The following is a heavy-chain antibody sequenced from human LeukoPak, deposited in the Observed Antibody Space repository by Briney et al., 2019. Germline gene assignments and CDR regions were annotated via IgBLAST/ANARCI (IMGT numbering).Heavy chain of an antibody. CDR3: ARDAAADFWTAGYYFDY. J-gene: IGHJ4*02. CDR2: IIPIFGTA. Sequence: SVKVSCKASGGTFSSYAISWVRQAPGQGLEWMGRIIPIFGTANYAQKFQGKVTITTDESTSTAYMELSSLRSEDTAVYYCARDAAADFWTAGYYFDYWGQGTLVTVSS. V-gene: IGHV1-69*05. D-gene: IGHD3-3*01. CDR1: GGTFSSYA.